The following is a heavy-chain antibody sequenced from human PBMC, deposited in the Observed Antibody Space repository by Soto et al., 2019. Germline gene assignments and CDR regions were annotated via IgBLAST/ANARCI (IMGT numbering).Heavy chain of an antibody. Sequence: QVQLVQSGAEVKKPGASVKVSCKASGYTFTGYGISWVRQAPGKGLEWVGWIGGYVGNTKYAQKLQGRVTMTTATSTNTAYIELRSLRSYDTAVHYCARDLGVPIVDYLGQGTLFSVSS. D-gene: IGHD1-26*01. J-gene: IGHJ4*02. CDR3: ARDLGVPIVDY. V-gene: IGHV1-18*01. CDR2: IGGYVGNT. CDR1: GYTFTGYG.